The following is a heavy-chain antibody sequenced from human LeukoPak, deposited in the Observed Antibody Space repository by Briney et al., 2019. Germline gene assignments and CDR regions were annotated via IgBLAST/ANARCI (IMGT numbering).Heavy chain of an antibody. J-gene: IGHJ4*02. CDR3: VRDLTNPASGDY. Sequence: GASVKVSCTASGYTFTNKYIHWVRQAPGHGLECMGWMHPNTGDTVYVQKFQGRVTFTRDTSISTAYMELHRLGSDDTAVYYCVRDLTNPASGDYWGQGTLVTVSS. CDR2: MHPNTGDT. D-gene: IGHD1-14*01. V-gene: IGHV1-2*02. CDR1: GYTFTNKY.